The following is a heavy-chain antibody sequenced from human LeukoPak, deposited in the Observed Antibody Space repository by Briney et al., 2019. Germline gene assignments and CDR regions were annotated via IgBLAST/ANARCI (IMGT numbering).Heavy chain of an antibody. Sequence: ASVKVSCKASGYTFTTYYMHWVRQAPGKGLEWMGMINPSDGNANDARKFQGRVTMTRDTSTNTVYMELSSLRSEDTAVYYCARTYNYDRSGYFDFWGQGTLVTVSS. V-gene: IGHV1-46*01. CDR1: GYTFTTYY. CDR3: ARTYNYDRSGYFDF. J-gene: IGHJ4*02. CDR2: INPSDGNA. D-gene: IGHD3-22*01.